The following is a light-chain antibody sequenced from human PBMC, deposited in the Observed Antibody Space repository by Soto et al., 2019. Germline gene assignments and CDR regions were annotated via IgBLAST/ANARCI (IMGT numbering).Light chain of an antibody. CDR1: QSLSGGY. CDR2: SAS. Sequence: VLTQSPGTLSLSPGERATLSCRASQSLSGGYLAWFQQKPGQTPRLLIYSASNRATGIPDRFSGSGSGTDFTLTISRLEPEDFVVYYWQQNGSLPITFGQGTRLEIK. J-gene: IGKJ5*01. CDR3: QQNGSLPIT. V-gene: IGKV3-20*01.